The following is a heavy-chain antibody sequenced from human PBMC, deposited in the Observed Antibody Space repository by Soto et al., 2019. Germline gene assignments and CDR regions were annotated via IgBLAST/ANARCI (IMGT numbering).Heavy chain of an antibody. Sequence: SEILSLTCAVYGGSFSGYYWSWIRQPPGKGLEWIGEINHSGSTNYNPSLKSRVTISVDTSKNQFSLKLSSVTAADTAVYYCARGLVDSDILPGYYTENYFDYWGQGTLVNVSS. CDR2: INHSGST. D-gene: IGHD3-9*01. CDR3: ARGLVDSDILPGYYTENYFDY. J-gene: IGHJ4*02. CDR1: GGSFSGYY. V-gene: IGHV4-34*01.